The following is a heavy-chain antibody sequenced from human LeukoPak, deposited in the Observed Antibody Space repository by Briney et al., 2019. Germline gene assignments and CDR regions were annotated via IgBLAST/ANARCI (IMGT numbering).Heavy chain of an antibody. CDR3: AKPYGGTFYSFDS. CDR2: IWYDGSNK. J-gene: IGHJ4*02. CDR1: GFTFSSYG. V-gene: IGHV3-33*06. Sequence: AGGSLRLSCAASGFTFSSYGMHWVRQAPGKGLEWVAVIWYDGSNKYYADSVKGRFTISKDNSRNTLDLQMNSLSAEDTAVYYCAKPYGGTFYSFDSWGQGALVTVSS. D-gene: IGHD4/OR15-4a*01.